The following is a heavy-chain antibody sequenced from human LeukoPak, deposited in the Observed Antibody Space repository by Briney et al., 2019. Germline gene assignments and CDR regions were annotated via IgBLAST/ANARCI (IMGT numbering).Heavy chain of an antibody. V-gene: IGHV1-2*06. D-gene: IGHD3-10*01. Sequence: ASVKVSCKASGGTFSSYAISWVRQAPGQGPEWMGRINANDGGTKYARKFQDRVTLTRDTSISTAYMELSGLTSDDTAVYYCVREGAVTMVKGGYYFDFWAQGTQVTVSS. CDR3: VREGAVTMVKGGYYFDF. CDR1: GGTFSSYA. CDR2: INANDGGT. J-gene: IGHJ4*02.